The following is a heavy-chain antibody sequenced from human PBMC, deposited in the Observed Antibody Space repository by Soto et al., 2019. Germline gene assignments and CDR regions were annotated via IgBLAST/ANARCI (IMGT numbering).Heavy chain of an antibody. CDR3: ARTYGSGSYSTCDF. CDR1: GGSIRSYY. J-gene: IGHJ4*02. Sequence: PSETLSLTCTVSGGSIRSYYWSWIRQPPGKGLEWIGYIYYSGSTNYNPSLKSRATISVDTSKNQFSLKLSSVTAADTAVYYCARTYGSGSYSTCDFSGQGTLVTVSS. D-gene: IGHD3-10*01. CDR2: IYYSGST. V-gene: IGHV4-59*08.